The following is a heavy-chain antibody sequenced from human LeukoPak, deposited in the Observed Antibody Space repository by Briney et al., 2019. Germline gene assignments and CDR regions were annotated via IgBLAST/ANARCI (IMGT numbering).Heavy chain of an antibody. Sequence: GGSLRLSCAASGFTLSNYAMNWVRQAPGKGLEWVSSISSSSSYIYYADSVKGRFTISRDNAKNSLYLQMNSLRAEDTAVYYCARVGSDAFDIWGQGTMVTVSS. CDR1: GFTLSNYA. V-gene: IGHV3-21*01. J-gene: IGHJ3*02. CDR2: ISSSSSYI. CDR3: ARVGSDAFDI. D-gene: IGHD2-15*01.